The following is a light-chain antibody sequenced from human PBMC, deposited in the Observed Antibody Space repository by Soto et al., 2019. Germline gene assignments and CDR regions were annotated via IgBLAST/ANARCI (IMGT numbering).Light chain of an antibody. CDR3: QSYDSSLSGSGV. CDR1: SSNIGAGYD. V-gene: IGLV1-40*01. CDR2: ANS. J-gene: IGLJ3*02. Sequence: QSVLTQPPSVSGAPGQRVTISCTGSSSNIGAGYDVQWYQHLPGTAPKLLIYANSQRPSGVPDRFSGSESGTSASLAITGLQAEDEADYYCQSYDSSLSGSGVFGGGTKLTVL.